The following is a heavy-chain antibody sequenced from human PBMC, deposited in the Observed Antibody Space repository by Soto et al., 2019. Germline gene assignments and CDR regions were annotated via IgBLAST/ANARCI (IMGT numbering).Heavy chain of an antibody. J-gene: IGHJ4*02. CDR2: ISGSGATT. V-gene: IGHV3-23*01. CDR3: TKGGIPRRYNIPKVDFDY. D-gene: IGHD1-1*01. CDR1: GFIFSNYA. Sequence: GGSLRLSCAASGFIFSNYAMSWVRQAPGRGLEWVSAISGSGATTYYPDSVKGRFTISRDNSKNTLYLQMNNLRADDTAVYYCTKGGIPRRYNIPKVDFDYWGQGSLVTVSS.